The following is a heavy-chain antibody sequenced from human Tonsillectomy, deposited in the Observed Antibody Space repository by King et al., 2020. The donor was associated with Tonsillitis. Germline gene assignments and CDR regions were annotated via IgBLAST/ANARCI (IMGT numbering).Heavy chain of an antibody. V-gene: IGHV4-38-2*02. Sequence: QLQESGPGLVKPSETLSLTCTVSGYSISSGYYWGWIRQPPGKGLEWIGSIYHSGSTYYNPSLKSRVTISVDTSKNQFSLKLSSVTAADTAVYYCARDLRPPPYYYDSSGYRNWFDPWGQGTLVTVSS. CDR2: IYHSGST. CDR1: GYSISSGYY. CDR3: ARDLRPPPYYYDSSGYRNWFDP. D-gene: IGHD3-22*01. J-gene: IGHJ5*02.